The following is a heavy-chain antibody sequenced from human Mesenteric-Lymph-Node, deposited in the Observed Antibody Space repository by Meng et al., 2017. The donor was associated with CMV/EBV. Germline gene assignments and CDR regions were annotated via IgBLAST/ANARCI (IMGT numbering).Heavy chain of an antibody. Sequence: GESLKISCAASGFTFSSYWMHWVRQAPGKGLVWVSRINSDGSSTSYADSVKGRFTISRDNAKNTLYLQMNSLRAEDTAVYYCARDSIPTYFDYWGQGTLVTVSS. CDR3: ARDSIPTYFDY. CDR1: GFTFSSYW. D-gene: IGHD2-2*01. J-gene: IGHJ4*02. V-gene: IGHV3-74*01. CDR2: INSDGSST.